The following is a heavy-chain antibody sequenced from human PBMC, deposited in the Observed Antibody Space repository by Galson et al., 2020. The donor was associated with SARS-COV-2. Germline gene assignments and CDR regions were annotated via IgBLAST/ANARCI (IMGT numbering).Heavy chain of an antibody. J-gene: IGHJ5*02. CDR2: IYSGGNT. CDR1: GFTVSGEY. V-gene: IGHV3-53*01. Sequence: GETLRLSCAVSGFTVSGEYMGWVRQPPGKGLEWVSIIYSGGNTNYEDSVRGRFTISRDTSKNTLYFQMNSLRAEDTAVYYCARVKCGASSASCPGVDWFDPWGQGTLVTVSS. D-gene: IGHD2-2*01. CDR3: ARVKCGASSASCPGVDWFDP.